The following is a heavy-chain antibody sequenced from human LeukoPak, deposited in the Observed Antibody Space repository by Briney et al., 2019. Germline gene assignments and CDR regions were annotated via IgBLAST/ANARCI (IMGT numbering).Heavy chain of an antibody. Sequence: GGSLRLSCAASGFTFSSYSMNWVRQAPGKGLEWVSSISSSSSYIYYADSVKGRFTISRDNAKNSLYLQMNSLRAEDTAVYYCARPANEWEYQLPTDAFDIWGQGTMVTVSS. CDR3: ARPANEWEYQLPTDAFDI. CDR1: GFTFSSYS. V-gene: IGHV3-21*01. D-gene: IGHD2-2*01. J-gene: IGHJ3*02. CDR2: ISSSSSYI.